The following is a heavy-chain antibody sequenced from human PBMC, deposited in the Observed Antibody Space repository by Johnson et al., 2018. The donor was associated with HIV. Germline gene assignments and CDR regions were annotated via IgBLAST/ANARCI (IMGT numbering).Heavy chain of an antibody. CDR2: IKQDESEK. D-gene: IGHD6-19*01. V-gene: IGHV3-7*01. CDR1: GFTFSNYW. Sequence: DVQVVESGGGVVQPGRSLRLSCAASGFTFSNYWMSWVRQVPGKGLEWVANIKQDESEKYYVDSVKGRLTISRDNSKNTLYLQMNSLRAEDTAVYYCAKDQFGRAVALADAFDIWGQGTMVTVSS. J-gene: IGHJ3*02. CDR3: AKDQFGRAVALADAFDI.